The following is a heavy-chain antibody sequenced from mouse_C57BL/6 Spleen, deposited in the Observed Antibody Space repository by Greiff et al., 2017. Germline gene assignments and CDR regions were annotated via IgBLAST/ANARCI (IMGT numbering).Heavy chain of an antibody. CDR2: ISSGSSTI. CDR1: GFTFSDYG. Sequence: EVKLVESGGGLVTPGGSLKLSCAASGFTFSDYGLHWVRQAPEKGLEWVAYISSGSSTIYYADTVKGRFTISGDNAKNTLFLQMTSLRSEDTAMYYCARLGFAYWGQGTLVTVSA. CDR3: ARLGFAY. J-gene: IGHJ3*01. V-gene: IGHV5-17*01.